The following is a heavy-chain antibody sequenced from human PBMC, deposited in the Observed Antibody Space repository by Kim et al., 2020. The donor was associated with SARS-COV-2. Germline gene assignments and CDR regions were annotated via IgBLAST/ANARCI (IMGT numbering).Heavy chain of an antibody. Sequence: SHRFYVVSVKGRFTISRDNARNSLYLQMNSRRAEDTAVYYCARTIGAAEACWGQGNLVTVSS. CDR3: ARTIGAAEAC. J-gene: IGHJ4*02. CDR2: SHR. V-gene: IGHV3-7*03. D-gene: IGHD6-13*01.